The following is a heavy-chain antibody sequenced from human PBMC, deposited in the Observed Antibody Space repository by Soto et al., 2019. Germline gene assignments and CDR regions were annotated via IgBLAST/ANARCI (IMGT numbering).Heavy chain of an antibody. CDR3: ARVEARLLWFGELLSPNYYYGMDV. J-gene: IGHJ6*02. CDR1: GGSISSYY. V-gene: IGHV4-59*01. CDR2: IYYSGST. D-gene: IGHD3-10*01. Sequence: PSETLSLTCTVSGGSISSYYWSWIRQPPGKGLEWIGYIYYSGSTNYNPSLKSRVTISVDTSKNQFSLELSSVTAADTAVYYCARVEARLLWFGELLSPNYYYGMDVWGQGTTVTVSS.